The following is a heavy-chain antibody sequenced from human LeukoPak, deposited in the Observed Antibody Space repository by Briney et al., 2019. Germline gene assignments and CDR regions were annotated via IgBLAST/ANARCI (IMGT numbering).Heavy chain of an antibody. J-gene: IGHJ4*02. D-gene: IGHD5-18*01. CDR2: IRYDGSNK. V-gene: IGHV3-30*02. CDR3: AKERDTAMVTIDY. Sequence: GGSLKLSCAASGFTFSSYGMHWVRQAPGKGLEWVAFIRYDGSNKYYADSVKGRFTISRDNSKNTLYLQMNSLRAEDTAVYYCAKERDTAMVTIDYWGQGTLVTVSS. CDR1: GFTFSSYG.